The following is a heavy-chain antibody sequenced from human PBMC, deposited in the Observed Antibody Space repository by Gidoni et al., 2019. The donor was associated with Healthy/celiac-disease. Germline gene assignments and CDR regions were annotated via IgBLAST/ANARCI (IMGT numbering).Heavy chain of an antibody. CDR1: GGTFSSYA. CDR2: IIPIFGTA. D-gene: IGHD3-3*01. J-gene: IGHJ4*02. Sequence: QVQLVQSGAEVQKPGSSVKVSCKASGGTFSSYAIRWVRKAPGQGLEWMGGIIPIFGTANYAQKFQGRVTITADESTSTAYMELSSLRSEDTAVYYCARARFQGPTIFGVVRGNYFDYWGQGTLVTVSS. V-gene: IGHV1-69*01. CDR3: ARARFQGPTIFGVVRGNYFDY.